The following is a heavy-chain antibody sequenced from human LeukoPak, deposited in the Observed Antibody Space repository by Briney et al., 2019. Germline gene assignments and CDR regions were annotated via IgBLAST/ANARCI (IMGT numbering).Heavy chain of an antibody. CDR2: ISGSGGGT. CDR3: AKDQIAARPDTFDY. D-gene: IGHD6-6*01. CDR1: GFTISDYW. Sequence: GGSLRLSCAASGFTISDYWMSWVRQAPGKGLEWVSTISGSGGGTYYADSVKGRFTISRDNSKNTLYLQMDSLRAEDTAVYYCAKDQIAARPDTFDYWGQGTLVTVSS. V-gene: IGHV3-23*01. J-gene: IGHJ4*02.